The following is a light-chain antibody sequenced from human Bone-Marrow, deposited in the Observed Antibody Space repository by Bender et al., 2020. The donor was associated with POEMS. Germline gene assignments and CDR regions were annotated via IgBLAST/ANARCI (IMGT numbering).Light chain of an antibody. Sequence: QSGLTQPASVSGSPGQSITISCTGTSSDVGGYNLVSWYQQHPGKAPKLMIYEVSKRPSGVPDRFSGSKSGTSASLAISGLRSEDEADYYCAAWDDSLSGWVFGGGTKLTVL. CDR3: AAWDDSLSGWV. CDR1: SSDVGGYNL. J-gene: IGLJ3*02. V-gene: IGLV2-14*02. CDR2: EVS.